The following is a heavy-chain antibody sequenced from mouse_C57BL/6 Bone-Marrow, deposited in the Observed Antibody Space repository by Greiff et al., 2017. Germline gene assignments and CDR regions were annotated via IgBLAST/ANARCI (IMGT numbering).Heavy chain of an antibody. V-gene: IGHV5-17*01. CDR3: ARGNLDY. CDR2: ISSGSSTI. J-gene: IGHJ2*01. Sequence: VQLQESGGGLVKPGGSLKLSCAASGFTFSDYGMHWVRQAPEKGLEWVAYISSGSSTIYYADTVTGRFTISRDNATHTLFLQMTSLRAEDTAMYYCARGNLDYWGQGTTLTVSS. CDR1: GFTFSDYG.